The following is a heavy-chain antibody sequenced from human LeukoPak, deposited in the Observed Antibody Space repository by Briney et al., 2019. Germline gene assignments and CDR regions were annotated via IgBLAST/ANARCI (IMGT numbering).Heavy chain of an antibody. D-gene: IGHD1-26*01. CDR2: ISYDGSNK. Sequence: GGSLRLSCAASGFTFSSYGMHWVRQAPGKGLEWVAVISYDGSNKYYADSVKGRFTISRDNSKNTLYLQMNSLRAEDTAVYYCAKCNSGSYWCSFDFDYWGQGTLVTVSS. J-gene: IGHJ4*02. CDR3: AKCNSGSYWCSFDFDY. CDR1: GFTFSSYG. V-gene: IGHV3-30*18.